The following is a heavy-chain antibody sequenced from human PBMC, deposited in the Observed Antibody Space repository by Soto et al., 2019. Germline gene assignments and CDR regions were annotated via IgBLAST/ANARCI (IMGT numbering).Heavy chain of an antibody. J-gene: IGHJ4*02. CDR3: ARELGDGYNFLYVH. Sequence: SETLSLTCTVSGGSVSSGSYYWSWIRQPPGKGLEWIGYIYYSGSTNYNPSLKSRVTISVDTSKNQFSLKLSSVTAADTAVYYCARELGDGYNFLYVHWGQGTPVTVSS. CDR2: IYYSGST. V-gene: IGHV4-61*01. D-gene: IGHD1-1*01. CDR1: GGSVSSGSYY.